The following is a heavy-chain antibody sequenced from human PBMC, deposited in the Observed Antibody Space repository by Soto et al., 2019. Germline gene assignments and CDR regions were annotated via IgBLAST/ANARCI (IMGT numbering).Heavy chain of an antibody. J-gene: IGHJ5*02. CDR3: GRYVSTVPAGWFDP. CDR1: GFSVNTPGVA. CDR2: IYWDGGE. Sequence: QISLRESGPTLVKPTQTLTLTFTLSGFSVNTPGVAVAWIRQPQGKALEWLALIYWDGGERDSQSLRSRINIIEDTAKHQVVLTITNRQPVDGASNYWGRYVSTVPAGWFDPCGQGLLVTVSS. V-gene: IGHV2-5*02. D-gene: IGHD3-10*01.